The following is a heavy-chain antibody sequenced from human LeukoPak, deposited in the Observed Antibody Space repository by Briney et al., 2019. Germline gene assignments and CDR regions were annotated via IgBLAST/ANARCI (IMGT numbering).Heavy chain of an antibody. Sequence: PSETLSLTCTVSGGSISNYYWSWIRQSPGEGLELIGYIYYSGSTDYKPSLKSRVTISVDTSKNQCSLRLSSVTAADTAVYYCARKAHYYDSSGYYFDYWGQGTLVTVSS. CDR3: ARKAHYYDSSGYYFDY. J-gene: IGHJ4*02. D-gene: IGHD3-22*01. V-gene: IGHV4-59*01. CDR2: IYYSGST. CDR1: GGSISNYY.